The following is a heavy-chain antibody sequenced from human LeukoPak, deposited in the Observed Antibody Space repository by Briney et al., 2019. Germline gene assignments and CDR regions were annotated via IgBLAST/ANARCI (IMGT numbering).Heavy chain of an antibody. D-gene: IGHD6-19*01. CDR2: ISWDSGSI. V-gene: IGHV3-9*03. Sequence: HTGGSLRLAYAPPGFTLDDSAMHWVRQPPGKGLGWVSGISWDSGSIGYADSVKGRFTISRDNAKNSLYLQMNSLRAEDMALYYCAKAYSSGWYWGSFDIWGQGTMVTVSS. CDR3: AKAYSSGWYWGSFDI. CDR1: GFTLDDSA. J-gene: IGHJ3*02.